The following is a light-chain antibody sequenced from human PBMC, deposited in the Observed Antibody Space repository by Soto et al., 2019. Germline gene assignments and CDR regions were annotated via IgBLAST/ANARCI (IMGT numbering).Light chain of an antibody. J-gene: IGLJ2*01. Sequence: QLVLTQSPSASASLGASVKLTCTLSSGHSIYAIAWHQQQPEKGPRYLMKLHNDGSHSKGDGIPDRFSGSSSGTERYLTISSLQPEDEAEYYCQTWGTGIVVFGGGTKLTVL. CDR2: LHNDGSH. CDR1: SGHSIYA. V-gene: IGLV4-69*01. CDR3: QTWGTGIVV.